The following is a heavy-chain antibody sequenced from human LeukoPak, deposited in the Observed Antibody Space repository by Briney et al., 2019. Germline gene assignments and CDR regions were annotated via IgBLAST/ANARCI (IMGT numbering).Heavy chain of an antibody. CDR2: VNPNSGGT. Sequence: ASVKVSCKASGYTFTGYYMHWVRQAPGQGLEWMGWVNPNSGGTNYAQKFQGRVTMNRDTSISTAYMELTRLRSDDTAVYYCAREQTGGSFDYWGQGTLVTVSS. D-gene: IGHD1-14*01. V-gene: IGHV1-2*02. J-gene: IGHJ4*02. CDR1: GYTFTGYY. CDR3: AREQTGGSFDY.